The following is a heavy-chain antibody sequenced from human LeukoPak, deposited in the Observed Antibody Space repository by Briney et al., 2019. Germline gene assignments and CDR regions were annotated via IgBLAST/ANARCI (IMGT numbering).Heavy chain of an antibody. J-gene: IGHJ4*02. CDR1: GFTFTGYT. CDR2: IYSGGSA. Sequence: GGSLRLSCAASGFTFTGYTINWVRQAPGKGLEWVSIIYSGGSAYYADSVKGRFTISRDNSKNTLYLQMNSLRAEDTAVYYCARGQESAGPFDYWGQGTLVTVSS. V-gene: IGHV3-66*01. CDR3: ARGQESAGPFDY.